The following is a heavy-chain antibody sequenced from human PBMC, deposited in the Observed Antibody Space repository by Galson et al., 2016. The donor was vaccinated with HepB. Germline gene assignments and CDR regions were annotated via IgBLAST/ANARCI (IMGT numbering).Heavy chain of an antibody. D-gene: IGHD2-15*01. J-gene: IGHJ2*01. CDR1: GHTFSNYA. CDR2: IYPGDSET. Sequence: QSGAEVKNPGESLQISCQASGHTFSNYAVAWVRQMPGQGLEWVGVIYPGDSETRYGPSFEGQVTISADKSTSTAFLHWSNLKASDTAIYYCATRTRSGGYWYFDLWGRGTLITVSS. CDR3: ATRTRSGGYWYFDL. V-gene: IGHV5-51*01.